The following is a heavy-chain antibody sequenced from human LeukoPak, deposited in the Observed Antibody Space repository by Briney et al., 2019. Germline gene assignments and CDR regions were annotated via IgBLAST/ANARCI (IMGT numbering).Heavy chain of an antibody. J-gene: IGHJ4*02. D-gene: IGHD3-10*01. Sequence: SETLSLTCTVSGGSISSYYWSWIRQPPGKGLEWIGEINHSGSTNYNPSLKSRVTISVDTSKNQFSLKLSSVTAADTAVYYCARGRVRGVIRFDYWGQGTLVTVSS. V-gene: IGHV4-34*01. CDR2: INHSGST. CDR3: ARGRVRGVIRFDY. CDR1: GGSISSYY.